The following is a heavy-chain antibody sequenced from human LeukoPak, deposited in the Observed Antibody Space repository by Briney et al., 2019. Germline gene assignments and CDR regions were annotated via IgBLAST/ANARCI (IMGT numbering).Heavy chain of an antibody. D-gene: IGHD3-22*01. Sequence: GGSLRLSCAASGFTFSTYWMNRVRQAPGKGLEWMANIKQDGSEKYYVDSVKGRFTISRDNAKNSLYLQMDSLRAEDTAVYYCARDGSSGYYPLYYFDFWGQGTLVTVSS. CDR2: IKQDGSEK. V-gene: IGHV3-7*01. CDR3: ARDGSSGYYPLYYFDF. CDR1: GFTFSTYW. J-gene: IGHJ4*02.